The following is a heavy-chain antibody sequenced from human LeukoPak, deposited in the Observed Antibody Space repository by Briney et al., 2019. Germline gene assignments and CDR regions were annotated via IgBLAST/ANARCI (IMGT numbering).Heavy chain of an antibody. CDR3: ARHVDVVVVAATGPWFDP. CDR2: IYYSGST. Sequence: SETLSLTCTVSGGSISSSSYYWGWIRQPPGTGLEWIGSIYYSGSTYYNPSLKSRVTISVDTSKNQFSLKLSSVTAADTAVYYCARHVDVVVVAATGPWFDPWGQGTLVTVSS. V-gene: IGHV4-39*01. CDR1: GGSISSSSYY. J-gene: IGHJ5*02. D-gene: IGHD2-15*01.